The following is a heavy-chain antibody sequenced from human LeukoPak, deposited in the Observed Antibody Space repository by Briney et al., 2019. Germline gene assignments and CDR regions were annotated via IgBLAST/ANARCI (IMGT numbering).Heavy chain of an antibody. CDR3: ARGGWNDGFDY. J-gene: IGHJ4*02. CDR2: ISSSSSTI. D-gene: IGHD1-1*01. Sequence: GGSLRLSCAASGFTFSSYSIKWVRQAPGKGLEWVSYISSSSSTIYYADSVKGRFTISRDNAKNSLYLQMNSLRAEDTAVYYCARGGWNDGFDYWGQGTLVTVSS. CDR1: GFTFSSYS. V-gene: IGHV3-48*01.